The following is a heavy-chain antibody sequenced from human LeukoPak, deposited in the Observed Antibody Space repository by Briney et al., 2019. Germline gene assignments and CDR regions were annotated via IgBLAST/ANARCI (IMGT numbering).Heavy chain of an antibody. CDR2: SKSKTDGGTT. J-gene: IGHJ4*02. D-gene: IGHD3-3*01. V-gene: IGHV3-15*01. Sequence: GGSLRLSCAASGVTFSNAWMNWVRQAPGKGLEWVGRSKSKTDGGTTDYVASVKVRFTISRDDSKNTLYLQMNSLKTEDTAVYYCTTEHDFWSGYLDYWGQGTLVTVSS. CDR3: TTEHDFWSGYLDY. CDR1: GVTFSNAW.